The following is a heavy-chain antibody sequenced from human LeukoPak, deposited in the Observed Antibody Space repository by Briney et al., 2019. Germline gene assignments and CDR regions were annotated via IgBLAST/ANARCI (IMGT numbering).Heavy chain of an antibody. CDR3: ARAGYGGNSALVY. D-gene: IGHD4-23*01. J-gene: IGHJ4*02. CDR2: MNPNSGNT. Sequence: ASVKVSCKASGGTLSSYAISWVRQAPGQGLEWMGWMNPNSGNTGYAQKFQGRVTMTRNTSISTAYMELSSLRSEDTAVYYCARAGYGGNSALVYWGQGTLVTVSS. CDR1: GGTLSSYA. V-gene: IGHV1-8*02.